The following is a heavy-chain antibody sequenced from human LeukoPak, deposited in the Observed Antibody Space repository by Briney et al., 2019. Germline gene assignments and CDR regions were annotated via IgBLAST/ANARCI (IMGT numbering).Heavy chain of an antibody. CDR2: IYYSGST. V-gene: IGHV4-39*07. CDR1: GGSISSSSYY. D-gene: IGHD4-17*01. J-gene: IGHJ3*02. Sequence: SETLSLTCTVSGGSISSSSYYWGWIRQPPGKGLEWIGSIYYSGSTYYNPSLKSRVTISVDTSKNQFSLKLSSVTAADTAVYYCAGDDYGDYAFDIWGQGTMVTVSS. CDR3: AGDDYGDYAFDI.